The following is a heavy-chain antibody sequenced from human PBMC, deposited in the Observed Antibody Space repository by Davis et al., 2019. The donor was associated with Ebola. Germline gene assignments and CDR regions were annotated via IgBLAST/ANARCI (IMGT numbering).Heavy chain of an antibody. Sequence: SETLSLTCTVSGDSISSADYSWSWIRQPPGKGLEWIGHIYYSGGTYYNPSLQSRTTLSVDTSKDQFSLSLSAVTAADTAVYYCATYYVTGGWGAFEVWGQGTMVSVSS. CDR1: GDSISSADYS. CDR2: IYYSGGT. V-gene: IGHV4-30-4*01. J-gene: IGHJ3*01. D-gene: IGHD2-8*02. CDR3: ATYYVTGGWGAFEV.